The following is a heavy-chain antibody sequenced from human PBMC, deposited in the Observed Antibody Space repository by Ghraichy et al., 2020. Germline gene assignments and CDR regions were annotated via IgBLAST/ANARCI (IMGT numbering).Heavy chain of an antibody. Sequence: SETLSLTCTVSGGSISSSSYYWGWIRQPPGKGLEWIGNIYDSGGTYYNPSLKSRVTISIDTSKNQFSLKLSSVTAADTAVYYCARHLGTVSQIYGMDVWGQGTTVTVSS. CDR3: ARHLGTVSQIYGMDV. CDR2: IYDSGGT. J-gene: IGHJ6*02. D-gene: IGHD1-1*01. CDR1: GGSISSSSYY. V-gene: IGHV4-39*01.